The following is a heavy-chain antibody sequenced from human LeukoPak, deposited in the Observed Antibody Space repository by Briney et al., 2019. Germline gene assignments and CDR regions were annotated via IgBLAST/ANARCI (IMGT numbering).Heavy chain of an antibody. V-gene: IGHV4-34*01. CDR1: GGSFSGYY. CDR2: INHSGST. J-gene: IGHJ4*02. Sequence: NTSETLSLTCAVYGGSFSGYYWSWIRQPPGKGLEWIGEINHSGSTNYNPSLKSRVTISVDKSKNQFSLKLSSVTAADTAVYYCARRSRSSWLVGSYFDYWGQGTLVTVSS. D-gene: IGHD6-19*01. CDR3: ARRSRSSWLVGSYFDY.